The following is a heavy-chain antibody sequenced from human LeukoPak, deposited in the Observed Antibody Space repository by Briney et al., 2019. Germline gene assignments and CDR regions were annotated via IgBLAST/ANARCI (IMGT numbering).Heavy chain of an antibody. CDR3: ARGPSPLPKFRGVPRWYYFDY. D-gene: IGHD3-10*01. Sequence: GASVKVSRKASGYTFTSYDINWVRQATGQGLEWMGWMNPNSGNTGYAQKFQGRVTMTRNTSISTAYMELSSLRSEDTAVYYCARGPSPLPKFRGVPRWYYFDYWGQGTLVTVSS. J-gene: IGHJ4*02. CDR1: GYTFTSYD. CDR2: MNPNSGNT. V-gene: IGHV1-8*01.